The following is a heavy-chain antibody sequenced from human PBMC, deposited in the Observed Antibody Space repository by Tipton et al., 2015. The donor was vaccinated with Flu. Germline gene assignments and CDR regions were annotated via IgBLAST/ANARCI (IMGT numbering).Heavy chain of an antibody. J-gene: IGHJ6*03. CDR3: ARGRGVAIGYHYYMDI. Sequence: QSGPEVKKPGSSVKVSCKASGGTFSTHAISWVRQAPGQGLEWMGGINPVFGAPNYAQRFQGRVTITADKSTSTTYMEVSSLRSEDTAVYFCARGRGVAIGYHYYMDIWGGGTTVTVSS. CDR2: INPVFGAP. CDR1: GGTFSTHA. V-gene: IGHV1-69*06. D-gene: IGHD5-18*01.